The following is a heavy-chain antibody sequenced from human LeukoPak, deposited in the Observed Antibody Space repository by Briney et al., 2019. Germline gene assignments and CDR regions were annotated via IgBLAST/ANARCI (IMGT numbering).Heavy chain of an antibody. Sequence: PSETLSLTCAVYGGSFSGYYWSWIRQPPGKGLEWIGEINHSGSTNYNPSLKSRVTISVDTSKNQFSLKLSSVTAADTAVYYCARGSEWELPDDGYFQHWGQGTLVTVSS. CDR1: GGSFSGYY. J-gene: IGHJ1*01. CDR3: ARGSEWELPDDGYFQH. CDR2: INHSGST. D-gene: IGHD1-26*01. V-gene: IGHV4-34*01.